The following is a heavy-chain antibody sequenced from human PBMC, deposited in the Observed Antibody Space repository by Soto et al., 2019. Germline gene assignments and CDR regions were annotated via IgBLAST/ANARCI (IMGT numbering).Heavy chain of an antibody. V-gene: IGHV4-30-4*01. Sequence: QVQLQESGPGLVKPSQTLSLTCTVSGGSITSYNHYWTWIRKAPGKGLECIGYIDYSGTTNYSPSLHGRVTISVDKSKNQFSLSLTSVTAADTAVYYCARGSRGPRWFDPWGQGALVTVSS. CDR1: GGSITSYNHY. J-gene: IGHJ5*02. CDR3: ARGSRGPRWFDP. CDR2: IDYSGTT. D-gene: IGHD5-12*01.